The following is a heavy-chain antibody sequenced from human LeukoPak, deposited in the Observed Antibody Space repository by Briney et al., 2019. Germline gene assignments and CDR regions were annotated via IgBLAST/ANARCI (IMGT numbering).Heavy chain of an antibody. D-gene: IGHD3-22*01. CDR3: AKESYYYDSSGYYYFDY. CDR2: IIWNSGSI. Sequence: GGSLRLSCAASGFTFADYAMHWVRQAPGKGLEWVSGIIWNSGSIGYADSVKGRFTISRDNAKSSLYLQMNSLRAEDTALYYCAKESYYYDSSGYYYFDYWGQGTLVTVSS. V-gene: IGHV3-9*01. J-gene: IGHJ4*02. CDR1: GFTFADYA.